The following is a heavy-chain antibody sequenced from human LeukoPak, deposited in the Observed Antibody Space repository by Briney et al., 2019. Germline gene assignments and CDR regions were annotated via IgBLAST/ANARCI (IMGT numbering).Heavy chain of an antibody. CDR3: ARQKAYSSSWRYYYDSSGYLPADAFDI. D-gene: IGHD3-22*01. Sequence: KPSETLSLTCTVSGGSISSYYWSWIRQPPGKGLEWIGYIYYSGSTNYNPSLKSRVTISVDTSKNQFSLKLSSVTAADTAVYYCARQKAYSSSWRYYYDSSGYLPADAFDIWGQGTMVTASS. CDR2: IYYSGST. V-gene: IGHV4-59*08. CDR1: GGSISSYY. J-gene: IGHJ3*02.